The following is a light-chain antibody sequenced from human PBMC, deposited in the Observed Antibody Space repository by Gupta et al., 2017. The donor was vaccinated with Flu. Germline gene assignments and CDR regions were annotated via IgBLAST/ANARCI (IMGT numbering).Light chain of an antibody. CDR1: RGIRND. CDR3: LQHNSYPRT. CDR2: DAT. V-gene: IGKV1-17*01. Sequence: GDRVTITCRASRGIRNDLAWYQQKPGKAPKSLIYDATNLQSGVPSRFTGSGSGTEFTLTISSLQPEDFATYYCLQHNSYPRTFGQGTKVEIK. J-gene: IGKJ1*01.